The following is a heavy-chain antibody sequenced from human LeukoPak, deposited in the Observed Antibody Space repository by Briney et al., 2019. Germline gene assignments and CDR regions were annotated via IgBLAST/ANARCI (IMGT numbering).Heavy chain of an antibody. CDR2: ISGSGGSA. Sequence: GGSLRLSCAASGFTFSNFGMSWVRQAPGKGLEWVSGISGSGGSAYYADSVKGRFTISRDNSKNTLFLQMNSLRAEDTAVYYCARGITMIVEDAFDIWGQGTMVTVSS. J-gene: IGHJ3*02. CDR1: GFTFSNFG. D-gene: IGHD3-22*01. V-gene: IGHV3-23*01. CDR3: ARGITMIVEDAFDI.